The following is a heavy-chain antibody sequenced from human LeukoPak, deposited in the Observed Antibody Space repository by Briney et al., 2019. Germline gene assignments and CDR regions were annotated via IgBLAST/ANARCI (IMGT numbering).Heavy chain of an antibody. CDR3: ARDRGGGYFDY. CDR2: KKKDGSEE. Sequence: TGGSPRLSCVASTFTIRNYWMSSVCQAPGKGLEWVANKKKDGSEEYYVDSVKGRFIISRDNAKNSLYLQMNSLRAEDTAVYYCARDRGGGYFDYWGQGTLVTVSS. D-gene: IGHD3-16*01. CDR1: TFTIRNYW. V-gene: IGHV3-7*04. J-gene: IGHJ4*02.